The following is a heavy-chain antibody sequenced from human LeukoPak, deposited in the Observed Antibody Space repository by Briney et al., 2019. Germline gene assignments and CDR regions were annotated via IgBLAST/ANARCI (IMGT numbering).Heavy chain of an antibody. V-gene: IGHV4-59*11. CDR1: GGSISSHY. CDR3: ARGPLGYQLLYWFDP. J-gene: IGHJ5*02. Sequence: SETLSLTCTVSGGSISSHYWSWIRQPPGKGLEWIGYIYYSGSTNYNPPLKSRVTISVDTSKNQFSLKLSSVTAADTAVYYCARGPLGYQLLYWFDPWGQGTLVTVSS. D-gene: IGHD2-2*01. CDR2: IYYSGST.